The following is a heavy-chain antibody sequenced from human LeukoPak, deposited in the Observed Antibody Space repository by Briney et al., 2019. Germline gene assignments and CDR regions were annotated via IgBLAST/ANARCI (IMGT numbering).Heavy chain of an antibody. CDR1: GYTFTYYY. Sequence: ASVKVSCKASGYTFTYYYLHWVRQAPGQGLEWMGWINPNSGGTNYALKFQGRVTMTRDTSISTAYMELSSLRSDDTAVYYCARGGYCTSTSCYVGGFDYWGQGTLVTVSS. CDR3: ARGGYCTSTSCYVGGFDY. V-gene: IGHV1-2*02. J-gene: IGHJ4*02. D-gene: IGHD2-2*01. CDR2: INPNSGGT.